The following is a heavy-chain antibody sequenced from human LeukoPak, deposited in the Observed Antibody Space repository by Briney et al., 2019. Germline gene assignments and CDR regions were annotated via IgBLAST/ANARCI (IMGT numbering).Heavy chain of an antibody. D-gene: IGHD3-22*01. CDR3: ARSDSSGYFVRSGAPGAFDI. CDR2: MNPNSGKT. CDR1: GYTFTSYD. V-gene: IGHV1-8*01. J-gene: IGHJ3*02. Sequence: ASVTVSCKASGYTFTSYDINWVRQASGQGLEWMGWMNPNSGKTGYAQKFQGRVTMTRNTSISTAYMELSSLRSEDTAVYYCARSDSSGYFVRSGAPGAFDIWGQGTMVTVSS.